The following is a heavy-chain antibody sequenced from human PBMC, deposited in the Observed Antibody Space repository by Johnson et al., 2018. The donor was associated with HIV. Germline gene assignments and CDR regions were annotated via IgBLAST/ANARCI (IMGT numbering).Heavy chain of an antibody. CDR1: GFTFSSYS. J-gene: IGHJ3*02. CDR2: ISNDGRNK. V-gene: IGHV3-30*04. CDR3: ARQQLSRNVAFDI. Sequence: QVQLVESGGGVVQPARSLRLSCAASGFTFSSYSMHWVRQAPGKGLEWVAGISNDGRNKYYADSVKGRFTISRDNAKNSLYLQMNSLRAEDTAVYYCARQQLSRNVAFDIWGQGTMVTVSS. D-gene: IGHD6-13*01.